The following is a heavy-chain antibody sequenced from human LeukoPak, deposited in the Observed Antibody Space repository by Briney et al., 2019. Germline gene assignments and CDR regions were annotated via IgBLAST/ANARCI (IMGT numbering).Heavy chain of an antibody. CDR3: ARQTHGARTNWFDP. CDR1: GGSISSYY. Sequence: SETLPLTCTVSGGSISSYYWSWIRQPPGKGLEWIGYIYYSGSTNYNPSLKSRVTISVDTSKNQFSLKLSSVTAADTAVYYCARQTHGARTNWFDPWGQGTLVTVSS. CDR2: IYYSGST. J-gene: IGHJ5*02. D-gene: IGHD1-14*01. V-gene: IGHV4-59*08.